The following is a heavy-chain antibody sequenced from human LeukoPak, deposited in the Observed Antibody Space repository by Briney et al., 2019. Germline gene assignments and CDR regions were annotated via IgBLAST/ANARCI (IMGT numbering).Heavy chain of an antibody. CDR3: AREESSGSYYGNVDV. V-gene: IGHV1-18*01. J-gene: IGHJ6*04. D-gene: IGHD3-10*01. Sequence: ASVKVSCKASGYTFTSYGISWVRQAPGQGPEWVGWISADNGHTNYAQKLQGRVTMTTDTSTSTAYMEVRSLRSDDTAVYYCAREESSGSYYGNVDVWGKGTTVTVSS. CDR2: ISADNGHT. CDR1: GYTFTSYG.